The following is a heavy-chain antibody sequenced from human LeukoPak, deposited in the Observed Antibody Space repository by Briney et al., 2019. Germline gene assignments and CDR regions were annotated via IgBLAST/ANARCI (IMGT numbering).Heavy chain of an antibody. D-gene: IGHD4-17*01. CDR3: ALETEVTTVAFDI. Sequence: ASVKVSCKASGYTFTSYYMHWVRQAPGQGLEWMGIINPSGGSTSYAQKFQGRVTMTRDTSTSTVYMELSSLRSEDTAVYYCALETEVTTVAFDIWGQGTMVTVSS. J-gene: IGHJ3*02. V-gene: IGHV1-46*01. CDR2: INPSGGST. CDR1: GYTFTSYY.